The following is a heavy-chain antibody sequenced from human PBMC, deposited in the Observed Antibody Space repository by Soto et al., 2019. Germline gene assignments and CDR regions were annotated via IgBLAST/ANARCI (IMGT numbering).Heavy chain of an antibody. D-gene: IGHD6-19*01. J-gene: IGHJ4*02. Sequence: EVQLVESGGGLVQPGGSLRLSCAASGFTFSSYWMHWVRQAPGKGLVWVSRINSDGSSTSYADSVKGRFTISRDNDKNRLYLQMNSLRAEDTAVYYCAVAVAGPTAIGYWGQGTLVTVSS. CDR3: AVAVAGPTAIGY. CDR1: GFTFSSYW. CDR2: INSDGSST. V-gene: IGHV3-74*01.